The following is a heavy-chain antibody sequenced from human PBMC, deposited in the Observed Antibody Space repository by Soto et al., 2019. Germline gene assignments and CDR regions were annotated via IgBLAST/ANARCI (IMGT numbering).Heavy chain of an antibody. J-gene: IGHJ6*02. CDR2: ISAYNGNT. CDR1: RYTFTSYV. D-gene: IGHD3-9*01. Sequence: GASVKVSCKASRYTFTSYVISWVRQAPGQGLEWMGWISAYNGNTNYAQKLQGRVTMTTDTSTSTAFMELRSLRSEDTAVYHCARDGIINIWPHYYGMDVWGQGSTVTVSS. CDR3: ARDGIINIWPHYYGMDV. V-gene: IGHV1-18*04.